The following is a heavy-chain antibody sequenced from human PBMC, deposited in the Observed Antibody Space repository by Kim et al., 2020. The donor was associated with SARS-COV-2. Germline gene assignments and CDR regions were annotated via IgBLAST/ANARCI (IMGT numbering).Heavy chain of an antibody. CDR1: GGTFSSYA. J-gene: IGHJ3*02. CDR2: IIPIFGTA. V-gene: IGHV1-69*06. CDR3: ARRIVATISYQQAFDI. Sequence: SVKVSCKASGGTFSSYAISWVRQAPGQGLEWMGGIIPIFGTANYAQKFQGRVTITADKSTSTAYMELSSLRSEDTAVYYCARRIVATISYQQAFDIWGQGTMVTVSS. D-gene: IGHD5-12*01.